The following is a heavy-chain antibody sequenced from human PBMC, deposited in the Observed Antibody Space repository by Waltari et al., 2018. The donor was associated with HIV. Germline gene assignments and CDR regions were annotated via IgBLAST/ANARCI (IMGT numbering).Heavy chain of an antibody. J-gene: IGHJ4*02. CDR3: AKVEYSSSSGEN. CDR2: IRGRVRST. CDR1: GFTFSSYA. Sequence: EVQLLESGGGLVQPGGSLRLSCAASGFTFSSYAMSWVRQAPGKGLELVSGIRGRVRSTDYADSVKDWFTISRDNSKTTLYQKSNSLRAEDMVVYYCAKVEYSSSSGENWGQGTLVTVSS. D-gene: IGHD6-6*01. V-gene: IGHV3-23*01.